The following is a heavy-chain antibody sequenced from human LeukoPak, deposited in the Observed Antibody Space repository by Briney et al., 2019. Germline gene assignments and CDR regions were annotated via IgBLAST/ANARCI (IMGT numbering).Heavy chain of an antibody. D-gene: IGHD3-22*01. Sequence: PGGSLRLSCAASGFTVSSNYMSWVRQAPGKGLEWVSVIYSGGSTYYADSVKGRFTISRDDSKNTLYLQMNSLRAEDTAVYYCARDATMISDAFDIWGQGTMVTVSS. CDR3: ARDATMISDAFDI. CDR1: GFTVSSNY. J-gene: IGHJ3*02. V-gene: IGHV3-53*01. CDR2: IYSGGST.